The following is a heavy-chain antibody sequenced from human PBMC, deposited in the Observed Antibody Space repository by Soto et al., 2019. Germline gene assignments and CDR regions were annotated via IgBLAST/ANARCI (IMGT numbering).Heavy chain of an antibody. D-gene: IGHD3-10*01. CDR2: IYSTGTT. CDR3: AKGGRGSGSHYNSFGY. CDR1: GFTVGNNY. V-gene: IGHV3-53*01. J-gene: IGHJ4*02. Sequence: EVQLVESGGGLIQPGGSLKLSCAASGFTVGNNYMSWVRQAPGKGLEWVSLIYSTGTTKYADSVKGRFTVSRDNAKNTLYLQMNSLRAEDTAVYYWAKGGRGSGSHYNSFGYWGQGTLVTVSS.